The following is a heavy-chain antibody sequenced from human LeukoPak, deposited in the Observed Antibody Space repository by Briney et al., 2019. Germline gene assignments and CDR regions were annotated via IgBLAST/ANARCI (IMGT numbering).Heavy chain of an antibody. CDR2: IKNDGSSA. Sequence: GGSLRLSCAASGFTFSSYWMHWVRQAPGKGLVWVADIKNDGSSADYADSVQGRFTITRDNAKNSLYLQMNSLRAEDTAVYYCARMYGSGSYYYYYYGMDVWGQGTTVTVSS. D-gene: IGHD3-10*01. CDR1: GFTFSSYW. J-gene: IGHJ6*02. V-gene: IGHV3-74*01. CDR3: ARMYGSGSYYYYYYGMDV.